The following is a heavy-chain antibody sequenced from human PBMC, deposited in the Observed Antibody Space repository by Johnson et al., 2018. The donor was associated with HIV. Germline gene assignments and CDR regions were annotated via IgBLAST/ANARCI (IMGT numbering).Heavy chain of an antibody. Sequence: QAHLVESGGGVVQPGRSLSLSCAASGFTFSSYAMHWVRQAPGKGLEWVAVISYDGSNKYYADSVKGRFTISRDNSKNTLYLQMNSLRAEDTAVYYCARDWSSWYTVDAFDIWGQGTMVTVSS. V-gene: IGHV3-30*04. CDR1: GFTFSSYA. J-gene: IGHJ3*02. CDR2: ISYDGSNK. CDR3: ARDWSSWYTVDAFDI. D-gene: IGHD6-13*01.